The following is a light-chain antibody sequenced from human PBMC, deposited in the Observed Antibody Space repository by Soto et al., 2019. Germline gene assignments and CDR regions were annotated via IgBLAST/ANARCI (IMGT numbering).Light chain of an antibody. Sequence: QSALTQPASVSGSPGQSITISCIGTSSDVGGYDYVSWYQQYPGKAPKLIIYEVTNRPSGVSNRFSGSKSGNTASLTISGLKTEAEGDYYCSSYTSSTTILFGGGTKLTVL. CDR1: SSDVGGYDY. CDR3: SSYTSSTTIL. CDR2: EVT. V-gene: IGLV2-14*01. J-gene: IGLJ2*01.